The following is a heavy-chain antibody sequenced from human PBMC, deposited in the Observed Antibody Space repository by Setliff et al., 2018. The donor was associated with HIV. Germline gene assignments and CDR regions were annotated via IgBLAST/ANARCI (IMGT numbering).Heavy chain of an antibody. CDR2: IYFSGSN. D-gene: IGHD2-15*01. CDR3: ARPRYASGSPPAFDI. CDR1: GGSISSSSHY. V-gene: IGHV4-39*01. J-gene: IGHJ3*02. Sequence: PSETLSLTCTVSGGSISSSSHYWGWLRQPPGKGLEWVGGIYFSGSNYSTPSLKSRVTISVDTSKNQLSLKLSTVAAADTAVYYCARPRYASGSPPAFDIWGRGTVVTVSS.